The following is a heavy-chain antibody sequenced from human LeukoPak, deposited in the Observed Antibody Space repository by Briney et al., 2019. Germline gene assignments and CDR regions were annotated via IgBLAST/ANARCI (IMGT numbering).Heavy chain of an antibody. V-gene: IGHV3-30*04. Sequence: PGGSLRLSCAASGFTFSSYAMHWVRQAPGKGLEWVALISYDGTNKYYADSVKGRFTISRDNSKNTLYLQMNSLRAEDTAVYYCARDQGGYSNYFDYWGQGTLVTVSS. J-gene: IGHJ4*02. D-gene: IGHD4-11*01. CDR1: GFTFSSYA. CDR3: ARDQGGYSNYFDY. CDR2: ISYDGTNK.